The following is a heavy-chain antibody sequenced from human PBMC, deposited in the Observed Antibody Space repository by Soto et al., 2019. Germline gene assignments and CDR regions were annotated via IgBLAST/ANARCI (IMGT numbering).Heavy chain of an antibody. D-gene: IGHD3-3*01. V-gene: IGHV2-5*02. J-gene: IGHJ4*02. CDR3: ARIFDFWSGYYFSY. Sequence: QSLTLTCPFSGFSLSTRGVAVGWIRQAPRKAPEWLAFIFWEDDKRYSPSLENRLTITKDTSKNQVVLTMTNMDPVDTATYYYARIFDFWSGYYFSYWGRGTLVTVSS. CDR2: IFWEDDK. CDR1: GFSLSTRGVA.